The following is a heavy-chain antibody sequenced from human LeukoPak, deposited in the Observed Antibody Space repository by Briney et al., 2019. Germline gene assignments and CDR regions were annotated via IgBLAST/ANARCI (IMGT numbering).Heavy chain of an antibody. J-gene: IGHJ4*02. Sequence: GGFLRLSCAASGFIFSNYAMSWVRQAPGKGLQWVSAFSGSGGSTYYADSVKGRFTISRDNSRNTLYLQMNSLRAEDTAVYYCARSGLSRFGFWGQGTLVTVSS. CDR3: ARSGLSRFGF. CDR1: GFIFSNYA. CDR2: FSGSGGST. V-gene: IGHV3-23*01. D-gene: IGHD2/OR15-2a*01.